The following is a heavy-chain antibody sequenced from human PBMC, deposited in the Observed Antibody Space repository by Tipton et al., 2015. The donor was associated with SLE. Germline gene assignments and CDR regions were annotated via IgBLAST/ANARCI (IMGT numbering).Heavy chain of an antibody. CDR1: GGSISSSSYY. J-gene: IGHJ4*02. D-gene: IGHD6-13*01. Sequence: TLSLTCTVSGGSISSSSYYWSWIRQPAGKGLEWIGRIYTSGSTNYNPSLKRRVTISVDTSKNQFSLKLSSETAADTAVYYCARETGIAAAGTGALFDYWGQGTLVTVSS. V-gene: IGHV4-61*02. CDR3: ARETGIAAAGTGALFDY. CDR2: IYTSGST.